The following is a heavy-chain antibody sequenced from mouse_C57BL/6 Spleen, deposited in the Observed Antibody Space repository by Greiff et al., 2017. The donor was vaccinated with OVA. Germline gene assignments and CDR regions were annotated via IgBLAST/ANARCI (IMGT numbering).Heavy chain of an antibody. D-gene: IGHD2-2*01. CDR2: INPSSGYT. J-gene: IGHJ2*01. CDR3: ARPFTVTTGGYYFDY. CDR1: GYTFTSYT. V-gene: IGHV1-4*01. Sequence: QVHVKQSGAELARPGASVKMSCKASGYTFTSYTMHWVKQRPGQGLEWIGYINPSSGYTKYNQKFKDKATLTADKSSSTAYMQLSSLTSEDSAVYYCARPFTVTTGGYYFDYWGQGTTLTVSS.